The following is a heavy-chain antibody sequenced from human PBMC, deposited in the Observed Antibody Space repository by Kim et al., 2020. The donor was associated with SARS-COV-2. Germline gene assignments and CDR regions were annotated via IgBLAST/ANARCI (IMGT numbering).Heavy chain of an antibody. CDR2: IYPGDSDT. CDR3: ARQKGRVRLLWFGESNLGYGMDV. J-gene: IGHJ6*02. CDR1: GYSFTSYW. V-gene: IGHV5-51*01. Sequence: GESLKISCKGSGYSFTSYWIGWVRKMPGKGLEWMGIIYPGDSDTRYSPSFQGQVTISADKSISTAYLQWSSLKASDTAMYYCARQKGRVRLLWFGESNLGYGMDVWGQGTTVTVSS. D-gene: IGHD3-10*01.